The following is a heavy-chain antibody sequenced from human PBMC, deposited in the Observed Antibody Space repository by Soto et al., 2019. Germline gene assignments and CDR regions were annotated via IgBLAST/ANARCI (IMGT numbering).Heavy chain of an antibody. J-gene: IGHJ4*02. CDR1: GDTFNKYP. Sequence: QVQVVQSGAEVKKPGASVKVSCKTSGDTFNKYPIHWVRQAPGQGLEWMGWINPGNGDAGYSQKFQDRVTITRDTSASTAYMELSSLRSEDTAVYYCARKDYYDSGMYYFDYWGQGTLVTVSS. D-gene: IGHD3-22*01. V-gene: IGHV1-3*01. CDR3: ARKDYYDSGMYYFDY. CDR2: INPGNGDA.